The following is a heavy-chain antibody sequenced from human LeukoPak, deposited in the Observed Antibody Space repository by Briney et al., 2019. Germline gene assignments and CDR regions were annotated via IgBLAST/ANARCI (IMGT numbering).Heavy chain of an antibody. Sequence: SETLSLTCAVYGGSFSGYYWSWTRQPPGKGLEWIGEINHSGSTNYNPSLESRVTISVDTSKNQFSLKLSSVTAADTAVYYCARGNYSSSHHELDYWGQGTLVTVSS. CDR3: ARGNYSSSHHELDY. CDR2: INHSGST. D-gene: IGHD6-13*01. V-gene: IGHV4-34*01. CDR1: GGSFSGYY. J-gene: IGHJ4*02.